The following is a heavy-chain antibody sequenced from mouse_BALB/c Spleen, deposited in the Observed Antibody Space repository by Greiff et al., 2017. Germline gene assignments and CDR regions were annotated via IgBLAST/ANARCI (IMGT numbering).Heavy chain of an antibody. D-gene: IGHD2-3*01. CDR3: ARNDDGYYWFAY. CDR1: GFSLTSYG. CDR2: IWSGGST. V-gene: IGHV2-2*02. J-gene: IGHJ3*01. Sequence: VQLQQSGPGLVQPSQSLSITCTVSGFSLTSYGVHWVRQSPGKGLEWLGVIWSGGSTAYNAAFISRLSISKDNSKSQVFLKMNSLQANDTAIYYCARNDDGYYWFAYWGQGTLVTVSA.